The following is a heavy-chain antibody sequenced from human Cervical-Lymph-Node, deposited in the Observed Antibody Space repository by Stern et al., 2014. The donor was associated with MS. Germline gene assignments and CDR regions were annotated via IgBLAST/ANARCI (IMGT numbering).Heavy chain of an antibody. D-gene: IGHD3-10*01. V-gene: IGHV1-58*02. CDR1: GFTFGTSA. J-gene: IGHJ3*02. Sequence: QLVESGPEVKKPGTSVKVSCKTSGFTFGTSAIQWVRQARGQCLECFGSIVFGSDNTNDAQKFQQRVTITRNLSTSTAYLELSSLRSDETAVYYCVGPIGGSHNDAFDSWGQGTMVTVSS. CDR2: IVFGSDNT. CDR3: VGPIGGSHNDAFDS.